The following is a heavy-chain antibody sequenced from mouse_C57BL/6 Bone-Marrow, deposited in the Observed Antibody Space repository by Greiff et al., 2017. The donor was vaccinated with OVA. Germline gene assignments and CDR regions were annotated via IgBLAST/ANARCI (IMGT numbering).Heavy chain of an antibody. J-gene: IGHJ3*01. CDR3: ARHEGTPFAY. Sequence: EVMLVESGGGLVQPGGSLKLSCAASGFTFSDYYMYWVRQTPEKRLEWVAYISNGGGSTYYPDTVKGRFTISRDNAKNTLYLQMSRLKSEDTAMYYYARHEGTPFAYWGQGTLVTVSA. CDR1: GFTFSDYY. CDR2: ISNGGGST. V-gene: IGHV5-12*01. D-gene: IGHD2-14*01.